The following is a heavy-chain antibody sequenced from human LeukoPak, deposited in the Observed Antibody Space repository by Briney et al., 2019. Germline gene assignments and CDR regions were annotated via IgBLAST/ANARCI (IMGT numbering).Heavy chain of an antibody. CDR3: VRDVNGYFDY. V-gene: IGHV3-48*03. Sequence: GGSLTHLFAASGFTFSSYDMTWVRQAPGQGLEWVSYIGSSGSIIYYADSVKGRFAISRDNAKNSLYLQMNSLRAEDTAVYYCVRDVNGYFDYWGQGTLVTVSS. CDR1: GFTFSSYD. J-gene: IGHJ4*02. CDR2: IGSSGSII.